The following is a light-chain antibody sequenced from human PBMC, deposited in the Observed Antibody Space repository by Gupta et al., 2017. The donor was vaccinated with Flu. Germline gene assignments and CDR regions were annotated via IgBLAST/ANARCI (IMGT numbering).Light chain of an antibody. CDR1: NIGSKT. J-gene: IGLJ3*02. Sequence: VLTLPPSVSGTPGQTATSPSAGNNIGSKTLHWYQQKPGQAPALVVNDDSIRHSGVPERFSGSNSRNTATLALNRVEAGDEADYYCQLWESRSDHWVFGGGTKLTVL. V-gene: IGLV3-21*02. CDR3: QLWESRSDHWV. CDR2: DDS.